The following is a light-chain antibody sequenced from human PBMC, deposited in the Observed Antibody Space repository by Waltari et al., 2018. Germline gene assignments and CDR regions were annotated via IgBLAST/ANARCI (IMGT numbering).Light chain of an antibody. Sequence: IVMTQSPDSLAVSLGERATLNCKSRQSLLYSSNNKNPLAWYQQKPGQPPKLLIYWASTRESGVPERFSGSGSGTEFTLTISSLQAEDVAVYYCQQYYITPPVTFGPGTKVDIK. V-gene: IGKV4-1*01. CDR3: QQYYITPPVT. CDR1: QSLLYSSNNKNP. J-gene: IGKJ3*01. CDR2: WAS.